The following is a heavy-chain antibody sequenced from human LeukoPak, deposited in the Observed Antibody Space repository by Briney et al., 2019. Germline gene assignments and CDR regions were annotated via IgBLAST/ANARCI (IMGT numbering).Heavy chain of an antibody. D-gene: IGHD3-10*01. CDR3: AKGLYGSGSYPDY. J-gene: IGHJ4*02. CDR2: ISWNSGFI. CDR1: GFTFDDYA. V-gene: IGHV3-9*03. Sequence: GGSLRLSCAASGFTFDDYAMHWVRQAPGKGLEWVSGISWNSGFIGYADSVKGRFTISRDNAKNSLYLQMNSLRAEDMALYYCAKGLYGSGSYPDYWGQGTLVAVSS.